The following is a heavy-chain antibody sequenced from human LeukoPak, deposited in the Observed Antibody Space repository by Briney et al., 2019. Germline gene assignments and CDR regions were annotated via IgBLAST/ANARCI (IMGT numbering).Heavy chain of an antibody. CDR2: ISSNGGST. V-gene: IGHV3-64*04. J-gene: IGHJ6*02. CDR1: GFTFSSYA. CDR3: ARSYCTNGICYTGDFYYYGMDV. D-gene: IGHD2-8*01. Sequence: GGSLRLSCSASGFTFSSYAMHWVRQAPGKGLEYVSAISSNGGSTYYADSVKGRFTISRDNSKNTLYLQMNSLRAEDTAVYYCARSYCTNGICYTGDFYYYGMDVWGQGTTVTVSS.